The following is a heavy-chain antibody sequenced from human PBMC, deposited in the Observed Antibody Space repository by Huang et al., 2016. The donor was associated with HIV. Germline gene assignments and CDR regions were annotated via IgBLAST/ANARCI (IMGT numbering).Heavy chain of an antibody. CDR3: ARAPIAGGGRDFDEGAEYDY. J-gene: IGHJ4*02. Sequence: QVKLVQSGAEVKKPGSSVKVSCKASGGTFSSYGISWVRQAPGQGLEWMGGIIPICDTAKYAQKFQDRVTITADESTSTTYMEVSSLRSEDTAVYYCARAPIAGGGRDFDEGAEYDYWGQGTLVTVSS. CDR2: IIPICDTA. V-gene: IGHV1-69*01. CDR1: GGTFSSYG. D-gene: IGHD6-13*01.